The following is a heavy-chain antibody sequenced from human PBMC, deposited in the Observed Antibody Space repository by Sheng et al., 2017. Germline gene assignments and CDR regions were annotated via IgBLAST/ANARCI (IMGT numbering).Heavy chain of an antibody. CDR3: ARGRGYCTNGVCVYPAGVLPYYMDV. V-gene: IGHV4-34*01. CDR1: GGSFSGYY. D-gene: IGHD2-8*01. Sequence: QVQLQQWGAGLLKPSETLSLTCAVYGGSFSGYYWSWIRQPPGKGLEWIGEINHSGSTNYNPSLKSRVTISVDTSKNQFSLKLSSVTAADTAVYYCARGRGYCTNGVCVYPAGVLPYYMDVWGKGTTVTVSS. CDR2: INHSGST. J-gene: IGHJ6*03.